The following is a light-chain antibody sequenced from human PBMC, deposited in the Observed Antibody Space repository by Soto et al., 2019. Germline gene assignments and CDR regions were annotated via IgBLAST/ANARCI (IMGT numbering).Light chain of an antibody. J-gene: IGLJ3*02. CDR3: SSYTNTNTWV. CDR2: EVT. CDR1: SSDVGGYNF. V-gene: IGLV2-14*01. Sequence: QSALTQPASVSESPGQSITISCTGTSSDVGGYNFVSWYQQNPGDAPKLLIYEVTNRPSGVSNRFSGSKSGNTASLIISGLQAEDEADYYCSSYTNTNTWVFGGGTQLTV.